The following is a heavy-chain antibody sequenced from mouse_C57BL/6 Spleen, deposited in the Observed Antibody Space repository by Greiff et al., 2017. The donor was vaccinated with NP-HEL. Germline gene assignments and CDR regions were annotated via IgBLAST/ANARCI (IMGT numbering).Heavy chain of an antibody. Sequence: EVKLVESGGGLVKPGGSLKLSCAASGFTFSDYGMHWVRQAPEKGLEWVAYISSGSSTIYYADTVKGRFTISRDNAKNTLFLQMTSLRSEDTALYYCAGAYYINTSGVMDYWGEGTSDTVSS. V-gene: IGHV5-17*01. J-gene: IGHJ4*01. D-gene: IGHD2-5*01. CDR1: GFTFSDYG. CDR2: ISSGSSTI. CDR3: AGAYYINTSGVMDY.